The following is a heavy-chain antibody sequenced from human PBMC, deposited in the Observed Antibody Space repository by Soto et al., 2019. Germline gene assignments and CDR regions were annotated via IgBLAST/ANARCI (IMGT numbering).Heavy chain of an antibody. J-gene: IGHJ3*02. CDR1: GYTLTELS. V-gene: IGHV1-24*01. CDR3: ATEEDFWSGYRSSDAFDI. Sequence: ASVKVSCKVSGYTLTELSMHWVRQAPGKGLEWMGGFDPEDGETIYAQKFQGRVTMTEDTSTDTAYMELSSLRSEDTAVYYCATEEDFWSGYRSSDAFDIWGHGTMVTVSS. CDR2: FDPEDGET. D-gene: IGHD3-3*01.